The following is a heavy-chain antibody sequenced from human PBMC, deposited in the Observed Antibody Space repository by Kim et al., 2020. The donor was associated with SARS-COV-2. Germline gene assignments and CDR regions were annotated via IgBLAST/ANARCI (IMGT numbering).Heavy chain of an antibody. J-gene: IGHJ6*02. CDR2: ISSSSSYT. Sequence: GGSLRLSCAASGFTFSDYYMSWIRQAPGKGLEWVSYISSSSSYTNYADSVKGRFTISRDNAKNSLYLQMNSLRAEDTAVYYCARDLGCSGGSCPPGDYYGMDVWGQGTTVTVSS. V-gene: IGHV3-11*05. CDR3: ARDLGCSGGSCPPGDYYGMDV. CDR1: GFTFSDYY. D-gene: IGHD2-15*01.